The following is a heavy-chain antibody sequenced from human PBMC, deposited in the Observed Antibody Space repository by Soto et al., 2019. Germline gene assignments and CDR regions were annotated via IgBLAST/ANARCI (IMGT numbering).Heavy chain of an antibody. Sequence: GAPVEVSCNASGYTFNSYAMHLGRQAPGQRLEWMGWINAGNGNTKYSQKFQGRVTITRDTSASTAYMELSSLRSEDTAVYYCARTALQYSSGWYDIWGQGTMVTVSS. CDR2: INAGNGNT. CDR1: GYTFNSYA. J-gene: IGHJ3*02. D-gene: IGHD6-19*01. CDR3: ARTALQYSSGWYDI. V-gene: IGHV1-3*01.